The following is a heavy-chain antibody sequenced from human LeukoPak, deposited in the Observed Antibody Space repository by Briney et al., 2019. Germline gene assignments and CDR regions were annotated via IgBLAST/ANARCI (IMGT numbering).Heavy chain of an antibody. CDR1: GFTFSSYW. V-gene: IGHV3-7*01. CDR2: IKQDGSDK. J-gene: IGHJ4*02. Sequence: PGGSLRLSCAASGFTFSSYWMSWVRQAPGKGLEWVANIKQDGSDKYYVDSVKGRFAISRDNAKNSLYLQMNSLRAEDTAVYYCARDLEPGLEMATIRGDWGQGILVTVSS. D-gene: IGHD5-24*01. CDR3: ARDLEPGLEMATIRGD.